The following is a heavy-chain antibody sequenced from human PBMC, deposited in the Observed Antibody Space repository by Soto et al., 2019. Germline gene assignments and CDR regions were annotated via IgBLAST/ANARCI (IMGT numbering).Heavy chain of an antibody. CDR1: GFTFDDYA. CDR2: ISWNSGSI. Sequence: SLRLSCAASGFTFDDYAMHWVRQAPGKGLEWVSGISWNSGSIGYADSVKGRFTISRDNAKNSLYLQMNSLRAEDTALYYCAKDFYGDSGYFDYWGQGTLVTVSS. J-gene: IGHJ4*02. D-gene: IGHD4-17*01. V-gene: IGHV3-9*01. CDR3: AKDFYGDSGYFDY.